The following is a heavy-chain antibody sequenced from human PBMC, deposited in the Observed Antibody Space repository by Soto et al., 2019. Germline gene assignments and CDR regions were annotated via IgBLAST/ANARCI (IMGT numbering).Heavy chain of an antibody. CDR2: IYYSGST. CDR3: ARGRIAVDGDWFDP. V-gene: IGHV4-59*01. CDR1: GCSISSYY. Sequence: SETLSLTCTFSGCSISSYYWSWIRQPPGKGLEWIGYIYYSGSTNYNPSLKSRVTISVDTSKNQFSLKLSSVTAADTAVYYCARGRIAVDGDWFDPWGQGTLVTVSS. D-gene: IGHD6-19*01. J-gene: IGHJ5*02.